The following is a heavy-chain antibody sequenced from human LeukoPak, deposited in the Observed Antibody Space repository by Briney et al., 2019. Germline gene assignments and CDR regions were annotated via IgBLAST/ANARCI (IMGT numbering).Heavy chain of an antibody. J-gene: IGHJ5*02. CDR1: GGSISSSSYY. Sequence: PSETLSLTCTVSGGSISSSSYYWGWIRQPPGKGLEWIGSIYYSGSTYYNPSLKSRVTISVDTSKNQFSLKLGSVTAADTAVYYCAREPQPGYCSGGSCPFNWFDPWGQGTLVTVSS. V-gene: IGHV4-39*02. CDR2: IYYSGST. CDR3: AREPQPGYCSGGSCPFNWFDP. D-gene: IGHD2-15*01.